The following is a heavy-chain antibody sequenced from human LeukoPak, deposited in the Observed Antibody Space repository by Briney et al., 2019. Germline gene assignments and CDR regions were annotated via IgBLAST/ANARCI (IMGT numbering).Heavy chain of an antibody. CDR3: ASPNSGYFDWLSTDDAFDI. V-gene: IGHV4-39*07. Sequence: PSETLSLTCTVSGGSISTTSYFWAWIRQPPGEGLEWIGSIYYSGTTYYNSSLKSRVTISVERSKNHFSLNLSSLTAADTAVYYCASPNSGYFDWLSTDDAFDIWGQGTMVTVSS. CDR1: GGSISTTSYF. J-gene: IGHJ3*02. D-gene: IGHD3-9*01. CDR2: IYYSGTT.